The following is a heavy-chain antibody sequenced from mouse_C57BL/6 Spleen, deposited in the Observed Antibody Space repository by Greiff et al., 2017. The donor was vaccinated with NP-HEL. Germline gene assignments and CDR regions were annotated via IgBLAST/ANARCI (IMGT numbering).Heavy chain of an antibody. CDR2: IYPGDGDT. J-gene: IGHJ2*01. V-gene: IGHV1-82*01. D-gene: IGHD2-4*01. CDR3: ARSYYDYDGVDY. CDR1: GYAFSSSW. Sequence: VQLQQSGPELVKPGASVKISCKASGYAFSSSWLNWVKQRPGKGLEWIGRIYPGDGDTNYNGQFKGKATLTADKSSSTAYLQLSSLTSEDAAVYFCARSYYDYDGVDYWGQGTTLTVSS.